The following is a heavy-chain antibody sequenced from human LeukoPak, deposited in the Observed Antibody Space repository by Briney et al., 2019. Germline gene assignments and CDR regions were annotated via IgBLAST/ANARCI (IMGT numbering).Heavy chain of an antibody. CDR1: GGTFSSYA. CDR2: IIPILGIA. J-gene: IGHJ4*02. CDR3: AREAVKGYTPRQLDY. D-gene: IGHD5-24*01. Sequence: ASVKVSCKASGGTFSSYAISWVRQAPGQGLEWMGRIIPILGIANYAQKFQGGVTITADKSTSTAYMELSSLRSEDTAVYYCAREAVKGYTPRQLDYWGQGTLVTVSS. V-gene: IGHV1-69*04.